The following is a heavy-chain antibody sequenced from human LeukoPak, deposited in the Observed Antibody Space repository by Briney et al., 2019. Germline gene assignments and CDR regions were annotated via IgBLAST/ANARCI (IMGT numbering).Heavy chain of an antibody. V-gene: IGHV1-18*01. CDR2: ISAYNGNT. D-gene: IGHD1-14*01. Sequence: LRASVRVSCKASGYTFTSCGISWVRQAPGQGLEWMGWISAYNGNTNYAQKLQGRVTMTTDTSTSTAYMGLRSLRSDDTAVYYCAREDPEGAFDIWGQGTMVTVSS. CDR3: AREDPEGAFDI. CDR1: GYTFTSCG. J-gene: IGHJ3*02.